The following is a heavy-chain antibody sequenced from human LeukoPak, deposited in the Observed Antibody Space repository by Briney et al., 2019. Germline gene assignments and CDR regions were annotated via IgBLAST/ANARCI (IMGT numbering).Heavy chain of an antibody. CDR3: ARLTRGYSYRVRAFDI. Sequence: PSETLSLTCTVSGGSISSDYWSWIRQPPGKGMEWIGYIYYSGSTSYNPSLRSRVTISVDTSKNHFSLKLSSVTAAATAVYYCARLTRGYSYRVRAFDIWGQGTMVTVSS. CDR1: GGSISSDY. CDR2: IYYSGST. D-gene: IGHD5-18*01. V-gene: IGHV4-59*08. J-gene: IGHJ3*02.